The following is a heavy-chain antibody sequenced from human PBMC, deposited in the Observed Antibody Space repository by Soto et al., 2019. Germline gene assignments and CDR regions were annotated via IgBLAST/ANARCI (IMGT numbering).Heavy chain of an antibody. CDR3: ARDDVREGSYYYYGMDV. CDR1: GGSISSSNW. Sequence: SETLSLTCAVSGGSISSSNWWSWVRQPPGKGLEWIGEIYHSGSTNYNPSLKSRVTISVDKSKNQFSLKLSSVTAADTAVYYCARDDVREGSYYYYGMDVWGQGTTVTVSS. CDR2: IYHSGST. J-gene: IGHJ6*02. D-gene: IGHD6-6*01. V-gene: IGHV4-4*02.